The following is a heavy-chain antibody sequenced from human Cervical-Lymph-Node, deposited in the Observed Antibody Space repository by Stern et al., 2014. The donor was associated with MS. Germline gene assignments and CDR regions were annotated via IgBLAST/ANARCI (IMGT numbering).Heavy chain of an antibody. V-gene: IGHV1-69*01. CDR3: VRTDGDYDPVDA. CDR2: SIPLFRTT. D-gene: IGHD4-17*01. CDR1: GETFSSHA. Sequence: QLVQSRAEVKNPGSSVKAFCKAFGETFSSHAISWERQAHGQGLERTGGSIPLFRTTKYAQNFQGRLTITADDSSRTAYMELTSLRSEDTAVYYCVRTDGDYDPVDAWGQGTRVTVSS. J-gene: IGHJ5*02.